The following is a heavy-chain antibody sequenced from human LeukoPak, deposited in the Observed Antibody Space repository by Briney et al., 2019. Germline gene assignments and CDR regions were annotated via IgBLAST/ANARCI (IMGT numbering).Heavy chain of an antibody. CDR3: ARFSSGCSTISCQLTY. V-gene: IGHV4-59*11. CDR2: VHDTGST. CDR1: GGSLSSHY. Sequence: SETLSLTCSDSGGSLSSHYRGWLRQPPRKGLALIGHVHDTGSTFFNPSLRGRVSISLDTSHNQFSLKLTSMTAADTAVYCCARFSSGCSTISCQLTYWGQGTLVTVS. D-gene: IGHD2-2*01. J-gene: IGHJ4*02.